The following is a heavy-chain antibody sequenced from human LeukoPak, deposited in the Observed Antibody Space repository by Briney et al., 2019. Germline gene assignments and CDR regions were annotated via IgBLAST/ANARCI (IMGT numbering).Heavy chain of an antibody. CDR2: INPNSGNT. CDR1: GYTFTGYY. V-gene: IGHV1-8*03. D-gene: IGHD6-6*01. Sequence: ASVKVSCKASGYTFTGYYIHWVRQAPGQGLEWMGWINPNSGNTGYAQKFQGRVTITRNTSISTAYMELSSLRSEDTAVYYCAIIAAQGFDYWGQGTLVTVSS. J-gene: IGHJ4*02. CDR3: AIIAAQGFDY.